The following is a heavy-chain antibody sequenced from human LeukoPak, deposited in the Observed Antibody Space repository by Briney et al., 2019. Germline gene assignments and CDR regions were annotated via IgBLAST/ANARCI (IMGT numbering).Heavy chain of an antibody. V-gene: IGHV3-7*04. CDR2: IKQDGSKK. CDR3: TRVGYIDEGIDY. CDR1: GFPFSSYW. Sequence: GGSLRLSCVASGFPFSSYWMTWVRQAPGKGLEWVANIKQDGSKKSYVGSVKGRFTISRDKAKNSLYLQMNSLRAEDTAIYYCTRVGYIDEGIDYWGQGTLVTVSS. J-gene: IGHJ4*02. D-gene: IGHD5-24*01.